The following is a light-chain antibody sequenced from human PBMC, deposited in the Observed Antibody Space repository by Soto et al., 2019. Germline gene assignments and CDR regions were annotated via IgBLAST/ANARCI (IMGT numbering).Light chain of an antibody. CDR1: SNDVGGFNY. CDR3: SSYRSGTPIVV. V-gene: IGLV2-14*01. J-gene: IGLJ2*01. Sequence: QSALTQAASVSGSPGQSVIISCTGTSNDVGGFNYVSWYQQHPGRAPKLLIYEVTNRPAGVSNRFSGSKSGNTASLTISGLQAEDEADYYCSSYRSGTPIVVFGGGTKLTVL. CDR2: EVT.